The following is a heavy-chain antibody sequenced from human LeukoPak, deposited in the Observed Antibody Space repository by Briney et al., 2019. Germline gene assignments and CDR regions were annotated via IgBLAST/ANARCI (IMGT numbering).Heavy chain of an antibody. CDR2: ISYDGSNK. Sequence: PGGSLRLSCAASGFTFSSYAMHWVRQAPGKGLEWVAVISYDGSNKYYADSVKGRFTISRDNSKNTLYLQMNSLGAEDTAVYYCARDLGSYILDYWGQGTQVTVSS. D-gene: IGHD1-26*01. CDR3: ARDLGSYILDY. CDR1: GFTFSSYA. J-gene: IGHJ4*02. V-gene: IGHV3-30*04.